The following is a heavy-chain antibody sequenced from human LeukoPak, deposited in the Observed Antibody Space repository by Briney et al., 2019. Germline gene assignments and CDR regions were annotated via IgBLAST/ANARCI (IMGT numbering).Heavy chain of an antibody. CDR3: ARDAYYGSGSYYNSRLT. CDR2: MYHNGST. J-gene: IGHJ5*02. Sequence: SETLSLTCTVSGGSISSISYYWGWIRQPPGKGLEWIGSMYHNGSTYYNPSLKSRVTISVDTSKNQFSLKLSSVTAADTAVYYCARDAYYGSGSYYNSRLTWGQGTLVTVSS. CDR1: GGSISSISYY. D-gene: IGHD3-10*01. V-gene: IGHV4-39*07.